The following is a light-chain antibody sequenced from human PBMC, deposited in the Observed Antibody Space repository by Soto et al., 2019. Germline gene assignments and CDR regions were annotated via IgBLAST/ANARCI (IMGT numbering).Light chain of an antibody. J-gene: IGKJ4*01. CDR2: PAS. CDR1: QSISTY. V-gene: IGKV1-39*01. CDR3: QESSTPLLS. Sequence: DIQVNIYPSSLSAKKKGRVTITCLASQSISTYLNWYQQKPGKAPKLLIYPASSLQSGVPSRFSGSGSGTDFALTISSLQPEDFTPYYCQESSTPLLSFGGGGNVDVK.